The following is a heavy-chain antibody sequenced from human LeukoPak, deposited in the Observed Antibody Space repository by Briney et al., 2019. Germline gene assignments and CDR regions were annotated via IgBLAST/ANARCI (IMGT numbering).Heavy chain of an antibody. V-gene: IGHV1-46*01. CDR1: GYTLTSYY. D-gene: IGHD3-3*01. Sequence: ASVKVSCKASGYTLTSYYMHWVRQAPGQGLEWMGIINPSGGSTSYAQKFQGRVTMTRDTSTSTVYVELSSLRSEDTAVYYCARGNVRFLEWPPPPFDYWGQGTLVTVSS. J-gene: IGHJ4*02. CDR2: INPSGGST. CDR3: ARGNVRFLEWPPPPFDY.